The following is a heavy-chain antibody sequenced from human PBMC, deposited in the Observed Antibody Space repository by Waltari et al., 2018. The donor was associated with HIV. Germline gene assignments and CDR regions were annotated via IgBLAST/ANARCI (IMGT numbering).Heavy chain of an antibody. D-gene: IGHD1-26*01. V-gene: IGHV3-30*02. CDR3: AKDGAPGRDAIFDS. Sequence: QVHLVESGGAVVQPGGSLRLSCTASGVNLNIYDINWVRQAPGRGLEWVAGVREGGSHDYHGDHVKGRCTISRDNSKNAIFLEMTSLRLEDTAKYYCAKDGAPGRDAIFDSWGQGTLVTV. J-gene: IGHJ3*01. CDR2: VREGGSHD. CDR1: GVNLNIYD.